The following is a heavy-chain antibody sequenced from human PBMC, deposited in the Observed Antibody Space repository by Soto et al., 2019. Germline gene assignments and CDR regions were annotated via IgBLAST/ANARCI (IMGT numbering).Heavy chain of an antibody. Sequence: QVQLVQSGVGVRKLGPPGRVSGRAPVTTFPTKGTAWVGQAPGQGLEWMGWISAYNGNTNYAQKLQGRVTMTTDTSTSTAYMELRSLRSDNTAVYYCARGRQWPDYWGQGTLVTVSS. V-gene: IGHV1-18*01. CDR2: ISAYNGNT. CDR3: ARGRQWPDY. CDR1: VTTFPTKG. J-gene: IGHJ4*02. D-gene: IGHD6-19*01.